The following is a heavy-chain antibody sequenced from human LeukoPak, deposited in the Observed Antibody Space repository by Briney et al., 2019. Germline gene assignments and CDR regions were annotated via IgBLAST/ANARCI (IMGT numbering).Heavy chain of an antibody. CDR3: ARHVPYSSSWSWPYYYYGLDV. D-gene: IGHD6-13*01. CDR1: GGSISSYY. CDR2: IYYSVST. Sequence: SETLSLTCTVAGGSISSYYWSWIRQPPGKGLEWIGYIYYSVSTNYNPSLKSRVTISVDTSKNQFSLKLSSVTAADTAVYYCARHVPYSSSWSWPYYYYGLDVWGQGTTVTVSS. V-gene: IGHV4-59*08. J-gene: IGHJ6*02.